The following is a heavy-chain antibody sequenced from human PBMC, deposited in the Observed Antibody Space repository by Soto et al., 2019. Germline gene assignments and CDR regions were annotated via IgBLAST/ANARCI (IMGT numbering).Heavy chain of an antibody. CDR2: IIPICGTA. CDR3: ATSYPSSTSCCYYYGMDV. D-gene: IGHD2-2*01. Sequence: ASVKVSCTAPGGTFSSYAISWGRQAPGQGREWMGGIIPICGTANYAQKFQGRVTITADKSTSTAYMELSSLRSEDTAVYYCATSYPSSTSCCYYYGMDVWGQGTTVTVSS. J-gene: IGHJ6*02. CDR1: GGTFSSYA. V-gene: IGHV1-69*06.